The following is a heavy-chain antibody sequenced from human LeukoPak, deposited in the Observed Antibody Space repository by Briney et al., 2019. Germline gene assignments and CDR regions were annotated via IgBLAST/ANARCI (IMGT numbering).Heavy chain of an antibody. CDR3: ARERKGANWESRGTDC. Sequence: PSETLSLTCTVSGGSISSSGYYWGWIRQPPGKGLEWIGTVFYSGSTYSSPSLRSRVSISIDTSKNQFSLKLNSVTAADTAVYYCARERKGANWESRGTDCWGQGTLVTVSS. J-gene: IGHJ4*02. D-gene: IGHD7-27*01. CDR1: GGSISSSGYY. CDR2: VFYSGST. V-gene: IGHV4-39*07.